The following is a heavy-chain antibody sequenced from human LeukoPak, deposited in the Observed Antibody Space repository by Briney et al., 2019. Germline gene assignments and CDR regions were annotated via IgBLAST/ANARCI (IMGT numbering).Heavy chain of an antibody. V-gene: IGHV3-21*01. CDR1: GFTFSSYS. D-gene: IGHD3-9*01. CDR3: ARDWNRYYDILTGYYYGMDV. CDR2: ISSSSSYI. Sequence: PGGSLRLSCAASGFTFSSYSMNWVRQAPGKGLEWVSSISSSSSYIYYADSVKGRSTISRDNAKNSLYLQMNSLRAEDTAVYYCARDWNRYYDILTGYYYGMDVWGKGTTVTVSS. J-gene: IGHJ6*04.